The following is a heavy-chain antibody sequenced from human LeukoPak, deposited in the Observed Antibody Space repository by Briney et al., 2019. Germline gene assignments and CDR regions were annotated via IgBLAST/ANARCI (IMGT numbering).Heavy chain of an antibody. CDR3: AREGYYGSGSPPSLYFDY. J-gene: IGHJ4*02. CDR1: GFTFRNYV. V-gene: IGHV3-30-3*01. CDR2: TSSDLNVK. D-gene: IGHD3-10*01. Sequence: GGSLGLSCAASGFTFRNYVIHWVRQAPGKGLEWVAVTSSDLNVKLYADSVKGRFTISRDNSRSTPYLQMNSLRPEDTAIYYCAREGYYGSGSPPSLYFDYWGQGTLVTVSS.